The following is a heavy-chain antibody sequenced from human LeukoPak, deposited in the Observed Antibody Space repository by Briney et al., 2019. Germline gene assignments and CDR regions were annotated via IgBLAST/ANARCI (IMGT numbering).Heavy chain of an antibody. CDR3: ARDVPQHYYYDSSGYLDDAFDI. CDR1: GFTFSSYG. CDR2: IWYDGSNK. V-gene: IGHV3-33*01. J-gene: IGHJ3*02. Sequence: GGSLRLSCAASGFTFSSYGMHWVRQAPGKGLEWVAVIWYDGSNKYYADSVKGRFTISRDNSKNTLYLQMNSLRAEDTAVYYCARDVPQHYYYDSSGYLDDAFDIWGQGTMVTVSS. D-gene: IGHD3-22*01.